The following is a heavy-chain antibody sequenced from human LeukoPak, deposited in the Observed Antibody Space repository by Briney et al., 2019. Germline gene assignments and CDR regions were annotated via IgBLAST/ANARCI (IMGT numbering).Heavy chain of an antibody. CDR3: GRDSPPDD. CDR2: ISGSGAST. Sequence: GGSLRLSCAASGVTFASYGMNWVRQAPVKGLEWVSAISGSGASTYYADSVKGRFTISRDNAKNSLYLQMNSLRAEDTAVYYCGRDSPPDDWGQGTLGSVSS. CDR1: GVTFASYG. V-gene: IGHV3-23*01. J-gene: IGHJ4*02.